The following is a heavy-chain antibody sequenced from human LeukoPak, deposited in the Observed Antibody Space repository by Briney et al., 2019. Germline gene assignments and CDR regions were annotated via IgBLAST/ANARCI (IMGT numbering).Heavy chain of an antibody. CDR3: ARERGSYGACDI. Sequence: ASVKVSCKASGYTFTGYYMHWVRQAPGQGLEWMGWINPNSGGTNYAQKFQGRVTMTRDTSISTAYMELSRLRSDDTAVYYCARERGSYGACDIWGQGTMVTVSS. D-gene: IGHD1-26*01. V-gene: IGHV1-2*02. CDR2: INPNSGGT. CDR1: GYTFTGYY. J-gene: IGHJ3*02.